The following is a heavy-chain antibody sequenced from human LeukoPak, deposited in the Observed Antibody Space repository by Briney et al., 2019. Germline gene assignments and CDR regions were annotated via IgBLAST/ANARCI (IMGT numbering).Heavy chain of an antibody. V-gene: IGHV4-34*01. CDR1: GGSFSGYY. D-gene: IGHD2-15*01. J-gene: IGHJ4*02. CDR3: ATLGFVGATYFDY. Sequence: PSETLSLTCAVYGGSFSGYYWSWIRQPPGKGLEWIGEINHSGSTNYNPSLKSRVTISVDTSKNQFSLRLSSVTAADTAVYYCATLGFVGATYFDYWGQGTLVTVSS. CDR2: INHSGST.